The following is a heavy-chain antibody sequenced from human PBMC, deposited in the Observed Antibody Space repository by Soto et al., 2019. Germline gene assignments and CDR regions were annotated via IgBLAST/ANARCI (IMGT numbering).Heavy chain of an antibody. Sequence: SPTLSLTYAISGDSVTSYSGVWTWIRQSPSGGLEWRGRTYYRSQRYSEYAISVQSRITVNADTSKNQVSLQLDSVTPDDTAVYYWARLIGNSWLDYWGQGTLVTVSS. CDR3: ARLIGNSWLDY. CDR2: TYYRSQRYS. CDR1: GDSVTSYSGV. V-gene: IGHV6-1*01. J-gene: IGHJ4*02. D-gene: IGHD6-13*01.